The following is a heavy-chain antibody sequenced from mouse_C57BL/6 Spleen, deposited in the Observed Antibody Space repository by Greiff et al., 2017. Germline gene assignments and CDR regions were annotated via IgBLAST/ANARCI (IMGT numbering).Heavy chain of an antibody. J-gene: IGHJ3*01. CDR3: ARDGDGGFAY. V-gene: IGHV3-6*01. D-gene: IGHD2-3*01. CDR1: GYSITSGYY. CDR2: ISYDGSN. Sequence: EVQLQESGPGLVKPSQSLSLTCSVTGYSITSGYYWNWIRQFPGNKLEWMGYISYDGSNNYNPSLKNRISITRDTSKNQFFLKLNSVTTEDTATYYCARDGDGGFAYGGQGTLVTVSA.